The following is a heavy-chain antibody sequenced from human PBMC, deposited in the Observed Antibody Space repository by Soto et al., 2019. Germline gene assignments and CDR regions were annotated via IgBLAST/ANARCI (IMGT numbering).Heavy chain of an antibody. D-gene: IGHD3-3*01. J-gene: IGHJ4*02. CDR1: DYSFTSYW. CDR2: IYPGDSDT. V-gene: IGHV5-51*01. CDR3: ARGGVSPRTFDY. Sequence: EVQLVQSGAEVKKSGESLKISCKASDYSFTSYWVGWLRQMPGQGLELMGIIYPGDSDTRYSPSFRGQVTISADKSITTAYLQWSSLKASDTAIYYCARGGVSPRTFDYWGQGTLVTVSS.